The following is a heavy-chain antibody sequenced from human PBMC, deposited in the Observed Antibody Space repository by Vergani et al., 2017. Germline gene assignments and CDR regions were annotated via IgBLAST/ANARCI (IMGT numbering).Heavy chain of an antibody. J-gene: IGHJ2*01. V-gene: IGHV1-58*02. CDR1: GFTFTSSA. CDR2: IVVGSGNT. Sequence: QMQLVQSGPEVKKPGTSVKVSCKASGFTFTSSAMQWVRQARGQRLEWIGWIVVGSGNTNYAQKFQERVTITRDMSTSTAYMELSSLRSEDTAVYYCARDQLRYFDWLSDWYFDLWGRGTLVTVSS. CDR3: ARDQLRYFDWLSDWYFDL. D-gene: IGHD3-9*01.